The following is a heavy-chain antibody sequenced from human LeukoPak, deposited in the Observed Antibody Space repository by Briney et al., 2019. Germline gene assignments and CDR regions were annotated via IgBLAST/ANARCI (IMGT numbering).Heavy chain of an antibody. CDR2: ISYDGSNK. Sequence: GRSLRLSCAASGFTFSSYAMHWVRQAPGKGLEWVAVISYDGSNKYYADSVKGRFTISRDNSKNTLYLQMDSLRAEDTAVYYCASNSGSYYSVWGQGTLVTVSS. CDR1: GFTFSSYA. V-gene: IGHV3-30-3*01. D-gene: IGHD1-26*01. CDR3: ASNSGSYYSV. J-gene: IGHJ4*02.